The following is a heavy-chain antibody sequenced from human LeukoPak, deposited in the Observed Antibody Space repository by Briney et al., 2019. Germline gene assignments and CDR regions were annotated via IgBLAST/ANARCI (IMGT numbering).Heavy chain of an antibody. V-gene: IGHV3-53*01. Sequence: GGSLRLSCSASGLTVSSNYMSWVRQAPGKGLEWVSLLYSDGTTYYADSVRGRFAISGDNSKNTLYLQMFSLRAEDTAMYYCANYDTTGFYFDQWCQGTLVTVSS. CDR2: LYSDGTT. D-gene: IGHD3-22*01. J-gene: IGHJ4*02. CDR3: ANYDTTGFYFDQ. CDR1: GLTVSSNY.